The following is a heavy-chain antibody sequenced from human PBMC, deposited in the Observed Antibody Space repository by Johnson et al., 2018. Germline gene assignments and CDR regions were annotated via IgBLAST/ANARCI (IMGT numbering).Heavy chain of an antibody. J-gene: IGHJ3*02. CDR2: IYSGGST. CDR1: GFTVLTNY. V-gene: IGHV3-53*01. Sequence: VQLVESGGGLIQPGGSLRLSCAASGFTVLTNYISWVRQAPGRGLEGVSIIYSGGSTYYADSVKGRFTISKDNSKNTVYLQMSSLRAEDTAVYYCARTLTAFDIWGQGTMVTVSS. CDR3: ARTLTAFDI.